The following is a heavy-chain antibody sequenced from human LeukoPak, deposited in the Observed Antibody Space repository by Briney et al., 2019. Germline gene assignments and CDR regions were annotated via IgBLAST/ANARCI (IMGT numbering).Heavy chain of an antibody. Sequence: SETLSLTCAVYGGSFSGYYWSWIRQPPGKGLEWLGEINHSGSTNYNPSLKSRVTISVDTSKNQFSLKLSSVTAADTAVYYCARRRYCSGGSCYYYYYYGMDVWGKGTTVTVSS. CDR3: ARRRYCSGGSCYYYYYYGMDV. J-gene: IGHJ6*04. V-gene: IGHV4-34*01. D-gene: IGHD2-15*01. CDR2: INHSGST. CDR1: GGSFSGYY.